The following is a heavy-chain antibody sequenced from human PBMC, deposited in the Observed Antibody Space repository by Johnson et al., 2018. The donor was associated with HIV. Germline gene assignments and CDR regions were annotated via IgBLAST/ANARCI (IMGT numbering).Heavy chain of an antibody. CDR2: INNSGGST. D-gene: IGHD5-24*01. CDR1: GFTFSNYA. V-gene: IGHV3-23*04. CDR3: ARDGDEFGDGYNPTEI. J-gene: IGHJ3*02. Sequence: VQLVESGGSLVLPGGSLRLSCAASGFTFSNYAMSWVRQAPGKGLEWVSTINNSGGSTYYADFVKGRFTISRDNSKNTLYLQMNSLRAEDTAVYYCARDGDEFGDGYNPTEIWGQGTMVTVSS.